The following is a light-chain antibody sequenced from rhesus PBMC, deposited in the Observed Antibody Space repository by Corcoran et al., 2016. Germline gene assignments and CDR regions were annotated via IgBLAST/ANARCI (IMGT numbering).Light chain of an antibody. CDR1: RNIYIN. CDR2: AAS. CDR3: QQYSSRPWT. V-gene: IGKV1S8*01. J-gene: IGKJ1*01. Sequence: SASVADRVTISCRASRNIYINLAWYQQKPGKAPKLLIYAASSLRTGIPSRFSGSGSGTDFTLTISSLQPEDSATYYCQQYSSRPWTFGQGTKVEIK.